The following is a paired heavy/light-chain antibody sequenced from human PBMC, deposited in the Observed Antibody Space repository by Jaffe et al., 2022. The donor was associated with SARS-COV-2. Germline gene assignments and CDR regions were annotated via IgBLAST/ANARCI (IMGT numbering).Heavy chain of an antibody. Sequence: QVQLVQSGAEVRRPGASVKVACQASGYNFSSFDINWVRQATGQGLEWMGWMNPTSGNRGFAQKLQGRISVTWDTSVSTAYMELSSLRSDDTAVYYCARDRGGYHFDYWGQGSLVAVSS. CDR1: GYNFSSFD. V-gene: IGHV1-8*01. CDR2: MNPTSGNR. CDR3: ARDRGGYHFDY. D-gene: IGHD3-22*01. J-gene: IGHJ4*02.
Light chain of an antibody. Sequence: EIQMTQSPSSVSASVGDRVSITCRASRSISWNVNWYQQKPGEAPKLLIYAASKLQGGVPSRVSGSGSGTDFTLTISNLQPEDLAVYYCQQSYSTPPTFGQGTKVEI. CDR2: AAS. CDR3: QQSYSTPPT. J-gene: IGKJ1*01. CDR1: RSISWN. V-gene: IGKV1-39*01.